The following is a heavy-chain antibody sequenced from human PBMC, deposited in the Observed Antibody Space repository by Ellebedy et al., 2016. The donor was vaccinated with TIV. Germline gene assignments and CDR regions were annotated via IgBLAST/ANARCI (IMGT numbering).Heavy chain of an antibody. D-gene: IGHD3-22*01. CDR3: ARETMIAFSGRRGAFDI. V-gene: IGHV3-74*01. CDR1: GFTFSSYW. CDR2: INSDGSST. Sequence: GESLKISXAASGFTFSSYWMHWVRQAPGKGLVWVSRINSDGSSTSYADSVKGRFTISRDNARNTLYLQMNSLRAEDTAVYYCARETMIAFSGRRGAFDIWGQGTMVTVSS. J-gene: IGHJ3*02.